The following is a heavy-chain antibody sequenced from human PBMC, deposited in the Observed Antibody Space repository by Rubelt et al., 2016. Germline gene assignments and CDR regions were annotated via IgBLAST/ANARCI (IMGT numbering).Heavy chain of an antibody. CDR3: ASRGIAVAGTAHY. CDR1: GGSFSGYY. Sequence: QVQLQQWGAGLLKPSETLSLTCAVYGGSFSGYYWSWIRQPPGKGLEWIGEINHSGSTNYNPSLKSRVTISVDTSKNQFSLKLSSVTAADTAVYYCASRGIAVAGTAHYWGQGTLVTVSS. CDR2: INHSGST. J-gene: IGHJ4*02. V-gene: IGHV4-34*01. D-gene: IGHD6-19*01.